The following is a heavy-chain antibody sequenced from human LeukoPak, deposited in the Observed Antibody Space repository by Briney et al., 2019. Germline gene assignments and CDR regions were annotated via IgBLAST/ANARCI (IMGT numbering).Heavy chain of an antibody. V-gene: IGHV3-33*01. J-gene: IGHJ3*02. CDR3: ARHSGVVTAMSAFDI. CDR2: IWYDGSNK. Sequence: GGSLRLSCAASGFTFSSSGMHWVRQAPGKGLEWGAVIWYDGSNKYYADSVKCRSTISRDNSKNTLYLQMNRLRAEDTAVYYCARHSGVVTAMSAFDIWGQGTMVTVSS. CDR1: GFTFSSSG. D-gene: IGHD2-21*02.